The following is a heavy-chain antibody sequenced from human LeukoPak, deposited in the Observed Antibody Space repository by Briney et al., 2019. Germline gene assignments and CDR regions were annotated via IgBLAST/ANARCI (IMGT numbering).Heavy chain of an antibody. CDR2: IYYSGST. CDR1: GGSISSGGYY. J-gene: IGHJ3*02. Sequence: SETLSLTCTVSGGSISSGGYYWSWLRQHPGKGLEWIGNIYYSGSTYYNPSLKSRVTISADTSKTQFPLKQSSVTAADTAVYYCAAVKLGAFDIWGQGTMVTVSS. D-gene: IGHD1-7*01. CDR3: AAVKLGAFDI. V-gene: IGHV4-31*03.